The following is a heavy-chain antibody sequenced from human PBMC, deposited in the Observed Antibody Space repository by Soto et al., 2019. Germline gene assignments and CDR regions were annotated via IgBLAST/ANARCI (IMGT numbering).Heavy chain of an antibody. CDR1: EFTFSFYN. J-gene: IGHJ3*02. CDR3: ARGYNTGRAAFDI. CDR2: ISSGSSII. Sequence: SLRLSCAASEFTFSFYNMNWVRQAPGKGLEWISYISSGSSIIYYADSVRGRFTVSRDNAQSSLYLQMNSLRAEDTAVYFCARGYNTGRAAFDIWGQGTMVTVSS. D-gene: IGHD1-20*01. V-gene: IGHV3-48*01.